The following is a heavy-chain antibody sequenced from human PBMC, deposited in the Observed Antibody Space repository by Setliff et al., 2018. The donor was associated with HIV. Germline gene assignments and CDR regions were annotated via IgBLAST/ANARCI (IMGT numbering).Heavy chain of an antibody. CDR1: GYTFPKSI. Sequence: ASVKVSCKASGYTFPKSIIHWFRQAPGQGLEWMGAIIPSGGSTGYAEKFQARVTLTRDTSTSTVYMELSGLREEDTAVYYCARDGASGSGYYWADYWGQGTLVTVSS. V-gene: IGHV1-46*01. J-gene: IGHJ4*02. D-gene: IGHD3-3*01. CDR3: ARDGASGSGYYWADY. CDR2: IIPSGGST.